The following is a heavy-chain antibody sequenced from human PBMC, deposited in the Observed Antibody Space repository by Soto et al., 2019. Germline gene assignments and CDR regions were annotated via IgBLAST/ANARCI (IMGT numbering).Heavy chain of an antibody. D-gene: IGHD4-17*01. CDR2: IYYSGST. CDR1: GXSISSGGYY. Sequence: PSETLSLTCTVSGXSISSGGYYWSWIRQHPGKGLEWIGYIYYSGSTYYNPSLKSRVTISVDTSKNQFSLKLSSVTAADTAVYYCARGSGEKFDYWGQGTLVTVSS. CDR3: ARGSGEKFDY. J-gene: IGHJ4*02. V-gene: IGHV4-31*03.